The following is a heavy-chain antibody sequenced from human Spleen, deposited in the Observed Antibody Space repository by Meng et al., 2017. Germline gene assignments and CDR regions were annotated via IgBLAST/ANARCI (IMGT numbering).Heavy chain of an antibody. J-gene: IGHJ3*02. V-gene: IGHV1-18*01. CDR1: GYTFTSYG. D-gene: IGHD3-22*01. CDR3: ARDVTREIVVVINAFDI. CDR2: ISAYNGNT. Sequence: ASVKVSCKASGYTFTSYGISWVRQAPGQGLEWMGWISAYNGNTNYAQKLQGRVTMTTDTSTSTAYMELRSLRSDDTAVYCCARDVTREIVVVINAFDIWGQGTMVTVSS.